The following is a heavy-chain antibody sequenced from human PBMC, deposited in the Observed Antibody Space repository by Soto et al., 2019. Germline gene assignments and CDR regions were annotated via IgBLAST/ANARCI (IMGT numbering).Heavy chain of an antibody. J-gene: IGHJ5*02. CDR3: AYRVTYRTYWDVGYLDP. V-gene: IGHV2-5*02. Sequence: QITLKESGPTLVEPTETLTLTCSFSGFSLTTSGVGVGWLGQAPGKALECLGIIYWDDDKRYNPSLKNRLTISKDTSKNQVVLSMTYMEPVDPATYFCAYRVTYRTYWDVGYLDPSGQGTLVTVS. D-gene: IGHD1-1*01. CDR1: GFSLTTSGVG. CDR2: IYWDDDK.